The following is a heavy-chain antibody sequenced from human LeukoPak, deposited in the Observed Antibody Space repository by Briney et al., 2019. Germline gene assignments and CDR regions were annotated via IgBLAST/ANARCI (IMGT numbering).Heavy chain of an antibody. CDR3: ARGVAAVFYYYGMDV. V-gene: IGHV3-21*01. J-gene: IGHJ6*02. CDR2: ISSSSSYI. D-gene: IGHD2-15*01. Sequence: PGGSLRLSCAASGFTFSSYSMNWVRQAPGKGLEWVSSISSSSSYIYYADSVKGRFTISRDNAKNSLYLQMNSLRAEDTAVYYCARGVAAVFYYYGMDVWGQGTTVTVSS. CDR1: GFTFSSYS.